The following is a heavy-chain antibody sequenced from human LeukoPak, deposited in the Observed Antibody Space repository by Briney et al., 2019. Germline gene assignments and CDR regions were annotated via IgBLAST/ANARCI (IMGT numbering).Heavy chain of an antibody. D-gene: IGHD1-1*01. CDR3: AGADLKLNNLLALNF. Sequence: ASVKVSCKASGGSFSRLSINWARQVPGQGLEWMGGTIPILSTPNYAQRFQDSVTFTADGSTSTAYMELSSLTSEDTAVYYCAGADLKLNNLLALNFWGQGTLVTVSS. CDR1: GGSFSRLS. J-gene: IGHJ4*02. V-gene: IGHV1-69*13. CDR2: TIPILSTP.